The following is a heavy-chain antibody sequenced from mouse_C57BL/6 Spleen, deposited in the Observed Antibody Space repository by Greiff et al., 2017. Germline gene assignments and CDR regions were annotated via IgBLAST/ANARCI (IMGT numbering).Heavy chain of an antibody. CDR2: IHPNSGST. CDR3: ASSDSSGAWFAY. D-gene: IGHD3-2*01. J-gene: IGHJ3*01. CDR1: GYTFTNYW. V-gene: IGHV1-64*01. Sequence: QVQLQQPGAELVKPGASVKLSCKASGYTFTNYWMHWVKQRPGQGLEWIGMIHPNSGSTNYNEKFKSKATLTVDKSSSTAYMQLSSLTSEDSAVYYCASSDSSGAWFAYWGQGTLVTVSA.